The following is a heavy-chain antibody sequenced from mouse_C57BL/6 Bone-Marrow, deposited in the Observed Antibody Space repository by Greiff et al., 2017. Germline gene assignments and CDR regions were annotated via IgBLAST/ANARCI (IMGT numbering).Heavy chain of an antibody. Sequence: QVQLQQPGAELVKPGASVKMSCKASGYTFTSYWITWVKQRPGQGLEWIGDLYPGSGSTNYNEKFKSKATLTVDTSSSTAYMQLSSLTSEDSAVYYCARGGLRPFFYAMDYWGQGTSVTVSS. CDR2: LYPGSGST. V-gene: IGHV1-55*01. CDR3: ARGGLRPFFYAMDY. J-gene: IGHJ4*01. D-gene: IGHD3-2*02. CDR1: GYTFTSYW.